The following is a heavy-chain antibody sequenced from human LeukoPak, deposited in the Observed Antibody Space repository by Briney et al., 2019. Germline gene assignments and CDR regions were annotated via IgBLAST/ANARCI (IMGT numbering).Heavy chain of an antibody. J-gene: IGHJ4*02. V-gene: IGHV3-74*01. CDR2: INNDGSST. Sequence: GGSLRLSCAASGFTFSSYWMHWVRQAPGKGLVWVSRINNDGSSTPYADSVKGRFTISRDNAKNTLYLQMNSLRAEDTAVYYCARRNHGCHDYWGQGTLVTVSS. CDR1: GFTFSSYW. D-gene: IGHD5-24*01. CDR3: ARRNHGCHDY.